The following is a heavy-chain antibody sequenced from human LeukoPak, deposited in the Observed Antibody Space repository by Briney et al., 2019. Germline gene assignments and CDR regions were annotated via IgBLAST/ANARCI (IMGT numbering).Heavy chain of an antibody. CDR2: IWYDGSNK. J-gene: IGHJ6*02. Sequence: GGSLRLSCAASGFTFSSYAMSWVRQAPGKGLEWVAVIWYDGSNKYYADSVKGRFTISRDNSKNTLYLQMNSLRAEDTAVYYCARELIVGAPEGYYYYGMDVWGQGTTVTVSS. V-gene: IGHV3-33*08. CDR1: GFTFSSYA. CDR3: ARELIVGAPEGYYYYGMDV. D-gene: IGHD1-26*01.